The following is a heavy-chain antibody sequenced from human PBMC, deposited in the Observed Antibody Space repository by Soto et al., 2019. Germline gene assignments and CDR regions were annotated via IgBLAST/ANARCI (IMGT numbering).Heavy chain of an antibody. V-gene: IGHV3-23*01. CDR1: GFTFSSYS. CDR2: ISGTGGST. D-gene: IGHD3-10*02. CDR3: ATSGCSGIYXXXXXDT. Sequence: HPGGSLRLSCAASGFTFSSYSLNWVRQAPGKGLEWVSVISGTGGSTYYADSVKGRFTISRDNSKNTLYLQMNSLRAEDTAVYYCATSGCSGIYXXXXXDTWXXGTXVTVSS. J-gene: IGHJ5*02.